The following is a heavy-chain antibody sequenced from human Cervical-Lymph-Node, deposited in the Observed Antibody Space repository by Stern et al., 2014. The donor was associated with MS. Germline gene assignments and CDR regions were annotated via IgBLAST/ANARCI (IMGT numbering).Heavy chain of an antibody. CDR2: FDPEDGET. J-gene: IGHJ6*02. V-gene: IGHV1-24*01. CDR3: ATDRDDFRSGYSAPTKGYGLDV. D-gene: IGHD3-3*01. CDR1: GYTLTELS. Sequence: QMQLVQSGAEVKKPGASVKVSCKVSGYTLTELSMHWVRQAPGKGLEGMGGFDPEDGETIYAQQFQGRSTMTDDTSTDSEYMERSSLRSEDTAVYYCATDRDDFRSGYSAPTKGYGLDVWGQGTTVTVTS.